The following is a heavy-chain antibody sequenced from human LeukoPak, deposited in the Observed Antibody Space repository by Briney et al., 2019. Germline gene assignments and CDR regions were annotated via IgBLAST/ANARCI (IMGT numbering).Heavy chain of an antibody. Sequence: ASVKVSSKASGFTFTSFGFSWVRQAPGQGLEWMGWISAYNGNTNYAQSLQGRVTMTTDASTSTVYMDLSSLRFDDTAVYCCARDLSGSYYTLWTGFQHWGQGTLVTVSS. J-gene: IGHJ1*01. V-gene: IGHV1-18*01. CDR2: ISAYNGNT. D-gene: IGHD2-2*02. CDR1: GFTFTSFG. CDR3: ARDLSGSYYTLWTGFQH.